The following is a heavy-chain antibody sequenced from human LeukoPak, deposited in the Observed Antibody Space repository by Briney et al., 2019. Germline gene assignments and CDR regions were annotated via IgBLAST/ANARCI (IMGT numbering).Heavy chain of an antibody. CDR3: ARENGDYAFDY. Sequence: SETLSLTCSVSGGSVSTYYWSWIRQPPGKGLEWVGSIHESGSSNSNSSLKSRVTISLDTSKNQFSLRLSPVIVADTAVYYCARENGDYAFDYWGQGTLVTVSS. D-gene: IGHD4-17*01. J-gene: IGHJ4*02. V-gene: IGHV4-59*02. CDR1: GGSVSTYY. CDR2: IHESGSS.